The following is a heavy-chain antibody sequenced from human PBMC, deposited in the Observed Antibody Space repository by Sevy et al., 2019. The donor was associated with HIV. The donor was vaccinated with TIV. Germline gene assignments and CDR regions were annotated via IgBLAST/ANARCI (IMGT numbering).Heavy chain of an antibody. CDR3: ARDRYSMVRGVMGYFDY. CDR1: GFTFSSYS. CDR2: ISSSSSYI. D-gene: IGHD3-10*01. Sequence: GGFLRLSCAASGFTFSSYSMNWVRQAPGKGLEWVSSISSSSSYIYYADSVKGRFTISRDNAKNSLYLQMNSLRAEDTAVYYCARDRYSMVRGVMGYFDYWGQGTLVTVSS. J-gene: IGHJ4*02. V-gene: IGHV3-21*01.